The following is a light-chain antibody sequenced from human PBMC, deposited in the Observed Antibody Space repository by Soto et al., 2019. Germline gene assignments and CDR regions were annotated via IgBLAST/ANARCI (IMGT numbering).Light chain of an antibody. V-gene: IGKV3-11*01. Sequence: EIVLTQSPATLSLSPGERATLSCRASQSVGSSLAWYQQKPGQAPRLLINDSSNRATGIPARFSGSGSGTDFTLTISSLEPEDFAVYFRQQRNDLPLTFGGGTKVEIK. CDR3: QQRNDLPLT. CDR2: DSS. CDR1: QSVGSS. J-gene: IGKJ4*01.